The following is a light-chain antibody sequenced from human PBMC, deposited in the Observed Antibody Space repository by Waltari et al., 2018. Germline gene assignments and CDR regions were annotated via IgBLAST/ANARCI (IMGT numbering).Light chain of an antibody. CDR1: SLRSYY. J-gene: IGLJ2*01. V-gene: IGLV3-19*01. CDR2: GKN. CDR3: NSRDSSGNPL. Sequence: SSELTQDPAVSVALGQTVRITCQGDSLRSYYASWYPQKPGQAPVLVIYGKNNRPSGIPDRFSGSSSGNTASLTITGAQAEDEADYYCNSRDSSGNPLFGGGTKLTVL.